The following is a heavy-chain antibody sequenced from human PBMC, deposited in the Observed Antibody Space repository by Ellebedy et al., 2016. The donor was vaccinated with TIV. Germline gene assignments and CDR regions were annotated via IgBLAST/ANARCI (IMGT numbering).Heavy chain of an antibody. V-gene: IGHV5-10-1*01. D-gene: IGHD3-3*01. Sequence: GGSLRLSXKVSGYSFISHWIGWVRQMPGRGLEWMGRIDPTDSNTRYSPAFQGHVTISVDKSKSTAYLQWSSLEASDPAMYYCTRMSEDGYYFDFWGQGTLVTVSS. J-gene: IGHJ4*02. CDR2: IDPTDSNT. CDR1: GYSFISHW. CDR3: TRMSEDGYYFDF.